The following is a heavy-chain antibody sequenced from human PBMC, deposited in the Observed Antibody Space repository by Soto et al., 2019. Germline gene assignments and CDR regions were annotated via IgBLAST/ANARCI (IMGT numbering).Heavy chain of an antibody. CDR3: ARAPYYYGSGSYPSDPYYGMDV. CDR1: GYTFTGYY. J-gene: IGHJ6*02. V-gene: IGHV1-2*04. CDR2: INPNSGGT. D-gene: IGHD3-10*01. Sequence: GASVKVSCKASGYTFTGYYMHWVRQAPGQGLEWMGWINPNSGGTNYAQKFQGWVTMTRDTSISTAYMELSRLRSDDTAVYYCARAPYYYGSGSYPSDPYYGMDVWGQGTTVTVSS.